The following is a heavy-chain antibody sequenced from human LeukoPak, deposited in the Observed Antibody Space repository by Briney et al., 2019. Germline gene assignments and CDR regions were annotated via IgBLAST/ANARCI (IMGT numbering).Heavy chain of an antibody. CDR3: ARDGRALLRDFDY. V-gene: IGHV3-23*01. Sequence: GGSLRLSCAASGFTFSSYAMSWVRQAPGKGLEWVSAISGSGGNTYYADSVKGRFTISRDNSKNTLYLQMNSLRAEDTAVYYCARDGRALLRDFDYWGQGTLVTVSS. CDR2: ISGSGGNT. CDR1: GFTFSSYA. D-gene: IGHD1-26*01. J-gene: IGHJ4*02.